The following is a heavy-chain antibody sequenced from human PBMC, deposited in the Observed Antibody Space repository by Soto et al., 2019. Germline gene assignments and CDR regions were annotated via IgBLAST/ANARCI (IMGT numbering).Heavy chain of an antibody. Sequence: GGSLRLSCAASGFTFGASALQWVRQASGKGLEWLGRIGSKGETYATAYAASVKGRFTISRDDSKNTAYLQMNSLESEDTAVYYCARGHSNYYYYGMDVWGQGTTVTVSS. V-gene: IGHV3-73*01. CDR1: GFTFGASA. CDR3: ARGHSNYYYYGMDV. J-gene: IGHJ6*02. CDR2: IGSKGETYAT. D-gene: IGHD4-4*01.